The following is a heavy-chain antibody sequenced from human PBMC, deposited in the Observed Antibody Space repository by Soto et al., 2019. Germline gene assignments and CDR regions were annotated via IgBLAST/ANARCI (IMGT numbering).Heavy chain of an antibody. V-gene: IGHV4-39*01. Sequence: SETLSLTCTVSGGSISSSSYYWGWIRQPPGKGLEWIGSIYYSGSTYYNPSLKSRVTISVDTSKNQFSLKLSSVTAADTAVYYCARPLFNYYGSGRKDGPYYYYYMDVWGKGTTVTVSS. CDR3: ARPLFNYYGSGRKDGPYYYYYMDV. CDR2: IYYSGST. J-gene: IGHJ6*03. CDR1: GGSISSSSYY. D-gene: IGHD3-10*01.